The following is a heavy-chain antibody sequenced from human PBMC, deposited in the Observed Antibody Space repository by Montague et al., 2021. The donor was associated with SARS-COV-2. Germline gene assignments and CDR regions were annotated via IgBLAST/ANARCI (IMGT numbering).Heavy chain of an antibody. J-gene: IGHJ4*02. Sequence: YRENAVSVKIRITIDPDTSRNQFSLQLNSVTPEDTAVYYCARVWTTECYDGYFDNWGQGTLVTVSS. D-gene: IGHD3-3*01. CDR2: YR. CDR3: ARVWTTECYDGYFDN. V-gene: IGHV6-1*01.